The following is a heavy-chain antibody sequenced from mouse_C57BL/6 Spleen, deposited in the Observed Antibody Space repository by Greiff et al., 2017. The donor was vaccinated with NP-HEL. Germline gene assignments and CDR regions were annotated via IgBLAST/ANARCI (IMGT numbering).Heavy chain of an antibody. CDR1: GYTFTSYW. Sequence: VQLQQPGAELVMPGASVKLSCKASGYTFTSYWMHWVKQRPGQGLEWIGEIDPSDSYTNYNQKFKGKSTLTVDKSSSTAYMQLSSLTSEDSAVYYCAILGIDGYYAWFAYWGQGTLVTVSA. V-gene: IGHV1-69*01. CDR3: AILGIDGYYAWFAY. J-gene: IGHJ3*01. D-gene: IGHD2-3*01. CDR2: IDPSDSYT.